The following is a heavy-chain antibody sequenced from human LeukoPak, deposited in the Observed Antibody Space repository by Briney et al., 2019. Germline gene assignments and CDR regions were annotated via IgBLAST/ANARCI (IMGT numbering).Heavy chain of an antibody. CDR1: GFTFSSYW. D-gene: IGHD3-22*01. CDR2: IKQDGSEK. J-gene: IGHJ4*02. V-gene: IGHV3-7*01. Sequence: GGSLRLSCAASGFTFSSYWMSWVRQAPGKGLEGVANIKQDGSEKYYVDSVKGRFTISRDNAKNSLYLQMNSLRAEDTAVYYCARERNVYDSSGYYFDYWGQGTLVTVSS. CDR3: ARERNVYDSSGYYFDY.